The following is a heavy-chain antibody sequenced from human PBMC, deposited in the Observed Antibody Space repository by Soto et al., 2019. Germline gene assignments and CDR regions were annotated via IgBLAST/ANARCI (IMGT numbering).Heavy chain of an antibody. CDR1: GGSFSGYY. Sequence: PSETLSLTCAVYGGSFSGYYWSWIRQPPGKGLEWIGEINHSGSTNYNPSLKSRVTISVDTSKNQFSLKLSSVTAADTAVYYCARVDIVVVTAAMWGWFDPWGQGTLVTVSS. CDR3: ARVDIVVVTAAMWGWFDP. J-gene: IGHJ5*02. CDR2: INHSGST. V-gene: IGHV4-34*01. D-gene: IGHD2-2*01.